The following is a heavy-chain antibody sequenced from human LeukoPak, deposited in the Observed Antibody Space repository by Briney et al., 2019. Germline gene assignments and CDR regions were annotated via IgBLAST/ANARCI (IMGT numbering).Heavy chain of an antibody. Sequence: PGGALRLSRAASGFTFSSYSMNWVRQAAGKGLEGVSSISSSSSYKYYADALKGRFTISSDNAKNSLYLQMTSLRAEDTAVHYCARVEYYYGWGSYRVFDYWGQGTLVTVSS. V-gene: IGHV3-21*01. CDR3: ARVEYYYGWGSYRVFDY. J-gene: IGHJ4*02. CDR2: ISSSSSYK. D-gene: IGHD3-10*01. CDR1: GFTFSSYS.